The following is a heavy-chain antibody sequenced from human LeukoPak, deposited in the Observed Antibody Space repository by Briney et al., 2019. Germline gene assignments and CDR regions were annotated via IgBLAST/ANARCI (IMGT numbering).Heavy chain of an antibody. J-gene: IGHJ4*02. V-gene: IGHV3-23*01. CDR2: ISGSGYST. CDR3: AKQAGNSGYDYPDY. Sequence: PGGSLRLSCAASGFTFIIYAMSWVRQAPGKGLEWVSAISGSGYSTYYADSVKGRFTISRDNSKNTLYLQMNSLRAEDTAVYYCAKQAGNSGYDYPDYWGQGTLVTVSS. D-gene: IGHD5-12*01. CDR1: GFTFIIYA.